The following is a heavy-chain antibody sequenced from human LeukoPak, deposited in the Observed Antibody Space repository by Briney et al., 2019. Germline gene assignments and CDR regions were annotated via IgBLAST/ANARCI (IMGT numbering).Heavy chain of an antibody. Sequence: GGSLRLSCAASGFTFSSYAMHWVRQAPGKGLEYVSAISNNGGSTYYANSVKGRFTISRDNSKNTLYLQMNSLRAEDTAVYYCAKDASYYYDTSGYDYFDYWGQGTLVTVSS. CDR3: AKDASYYYDTSGYDYFDY. D-gene: IGHD3-22*01. CDR1: GFTFSSYA. CDR2: ISNNGGST. V-gene: IGHV3-64*01. J-gene: IGHJ4*02.